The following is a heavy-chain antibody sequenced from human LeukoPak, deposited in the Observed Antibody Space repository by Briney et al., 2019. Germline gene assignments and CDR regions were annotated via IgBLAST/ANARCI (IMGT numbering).Heavy chain of an antibody. D-gene: IGHD1-1*01. CDR3: ARDRGTWNDDGFDY. Sequence: SEALSLTCTVSGGSISSYYWSWIRQPAGKGLEWIGRIYISGSTNYNPSLKSRVTMSVDTSKNQFSLKLSSVTAADTAVYYCARDRGTWNDDGFDYWGQGTLVTVSS. CDR1: GGSISSYY. J-gene: IGHJ4*02. CDR2: IYISGST. V-gene: IGHV4-4*07.